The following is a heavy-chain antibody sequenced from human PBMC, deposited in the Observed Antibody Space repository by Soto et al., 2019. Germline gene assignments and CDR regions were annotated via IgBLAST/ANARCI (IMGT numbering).Heavy chain of an antibody. CDR1: GGSISGYF. CDR3: ARYHDSGSYYFWFDP. CDR2: VYYSGST. J-gene: IGHJ5*02. Sequence: SETLSLTCTVSGGSISGYFWSWIRQPPGKGLEWIGHVYYSGSTNYNPSLKSRATISVDTSNNQISLRLSSVTAADTAVYYCARYHDSGSYYFWFDPWGQGTLVTVSS. D-gene: IGHD3-10*01. V-gene: IGHV4-59*08.